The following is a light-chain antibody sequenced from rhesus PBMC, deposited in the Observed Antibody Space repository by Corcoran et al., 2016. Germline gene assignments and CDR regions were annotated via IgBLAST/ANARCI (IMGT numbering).Light chain of an antibody. J-gene: IGKJ3*01. CDR3: QQYRSSPFT. Sequence: DIQMTQSPSSLSASVGDTVTITCRASQSISSWLAWYQQKPRKASKLLIYKASTLQSGVPSRFSGSGSGTDFTLTISSLQSGDFATYSCQQYRSSPFTFGPATKLGIK. CDR2: KAS. CDR1: QSISSW. V-gene: IGKV1-22*01.